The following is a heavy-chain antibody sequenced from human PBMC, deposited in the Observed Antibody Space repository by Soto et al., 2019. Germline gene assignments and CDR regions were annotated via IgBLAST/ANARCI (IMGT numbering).Heavy chain of an antibody. CDR2: IRNKANSYTT. J-gene: IGHJ3*02. CDR1: GFTFSDHY. D-gene: IGHD3-3*01. Sequence: EVQLVESGGGLVQPGGSLRLSCAVSGFTFSDHYMDWVRQAPGKGLEWVGHIRNKANSYTTEYAESVRGRFTISRDDSKNSLYLHMNSLITEDTAVYYCATGSGADYPFDIWGQGTMVTVSS. V-gene: IGHV3-72*01. CDR3: ATGSGADYPFDI.